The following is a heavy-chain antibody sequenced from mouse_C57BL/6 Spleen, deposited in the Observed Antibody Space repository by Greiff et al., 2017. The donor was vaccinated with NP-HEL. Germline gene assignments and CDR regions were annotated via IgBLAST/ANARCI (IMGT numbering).Heavy chain of an antibody. D-gene: IGHD4-1*02. CDR2: INPSSGYT. CDR3: ASSNWDGEDYFDY. V-gene: IGHV1-7*01. CDR1: GYTFTSYW. J-gene: IGHJ2*01. Sequence: QVQLQQSGAELAKPGASVKLSCKASGYTFTSYWMHWVKQRPGQGLEWIGYINPSSGYTKYNQKFKDKATLTADKSSSTAYMQLSSLTYEDSAVYYCASSNWDGEDYFDYWGQGTTLTVSS.